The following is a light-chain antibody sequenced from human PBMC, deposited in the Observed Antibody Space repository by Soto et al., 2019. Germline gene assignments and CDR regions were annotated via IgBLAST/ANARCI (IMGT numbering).Light chain of an antibody. J-gene: IGLJ1*01. CDR2: EAT. CDR1: SSDVGSYNL. CDR3: CSYAGSSTYV. Sequence: QSALTQPASVSGSPGQSITISCTGTSSDVGSYNLVSWYQQHPGKAPKFMIYEATKRPSGVSNRFSGSKSGNTASLTISGLQAEDEADHYCCSYAGSSTYVFGPGTKVTVL. V-gene: IGLV2-23*01.